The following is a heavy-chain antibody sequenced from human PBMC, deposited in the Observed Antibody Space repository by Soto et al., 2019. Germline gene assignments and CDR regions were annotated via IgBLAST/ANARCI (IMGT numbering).Heavy chain of an antibody. V-gene: IGHV1-69*05. D-gene: IGHD6-13*01. J-gene: IGHJ5*02. Sequence: SVKVSCKASGGTFSSYAISWVRQAPGQGLEWMGGIIPIFGTANYAQKFQGRVTMTRGTSISTAYMELNRLRSDDTAVYYCARDEQQLDPWGQGTLVTVSS. CDR3: ARDEQQLDP. CDR2: IIPIFGTA. CDR1: GGTFSSYA.